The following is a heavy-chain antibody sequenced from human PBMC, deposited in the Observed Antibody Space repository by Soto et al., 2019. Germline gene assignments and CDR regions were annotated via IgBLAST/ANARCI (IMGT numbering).Heavy chain of an antibody. D-gene: IGHD3-10*01. V-gene: IGHV3-74*01. Sequence: GGSLILSCAASGFTFSSYAMNWVRQAPGKGLVWVSRMNSDGRSTSYADSVKGRFTISRDNAKNTLYLQMNSLRAEDTAVYYCASDLYGSGSYAYYYGMDVWGQGTTVTVSS. CDR3: ASDLYGSGSYAYYYGMDV. CDR2: MNSDGRST. J-gene: IGHJ6*02. CDR1: GFTFSSYA.